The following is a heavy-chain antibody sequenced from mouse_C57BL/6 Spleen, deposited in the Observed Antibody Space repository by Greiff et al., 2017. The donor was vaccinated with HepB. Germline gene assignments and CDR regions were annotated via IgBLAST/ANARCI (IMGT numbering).Heavy chain of an antibody. V-gene: IGHV1-69*01. CDR1: GYTFTSYW. CDR3: ASSNPLYYAMDY. Sequence: QVQLKQPGAELVMPGASVKLSCKASGYTFTSYWMHWVKQRPGQGLEWIGEIDPSDSYTNYNQKFKGKSTLTVDKSSSTAYMQLSSLTSEDSAVYYCASSNPLYYAMDYWGQGTSVTVSS. D-gene: IGHD2-5*01. J-gene: IGHJ4*01. CDR2: IDPSDSYT.